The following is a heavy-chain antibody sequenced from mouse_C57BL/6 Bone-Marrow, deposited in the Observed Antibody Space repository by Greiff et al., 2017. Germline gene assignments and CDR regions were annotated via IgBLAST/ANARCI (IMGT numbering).Heavy chain of an antibody. CDR1: GFTFSDYG. V-gene: IGHV5-15*01. J-gene: IGHJ4*01. CDR2: ISNLAYSI. Sequence: EVMLVESGGGLVQPGGSLKPSCAASGFTFSDYGMAWVRQAPRKGPEWVAFISNLAYSIYYADTVTGRFTISRENAKNTLYLEMSSLRSEDTAMYYCARDFCMDYWGQGTSVTVSS. CDR3: ARDFCMDY.